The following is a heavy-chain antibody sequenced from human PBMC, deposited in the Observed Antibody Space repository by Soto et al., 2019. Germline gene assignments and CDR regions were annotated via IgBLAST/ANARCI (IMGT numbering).Heavy chain of an antibody. Sequence: ASVKVSCKASGYTFTSYYMHWVRQAPGQGLEWMGIINPSGGSTSYAQKFQGRVTMTRDTSTSTVYMELSSLRSDDTAVYYCARSELGYCSSTSCYLRSPCHFDYWGQGTLVTVSS. CDR2: INPSGGST. CDR1: GYTFTSYY. CDR3: ARSELGYCSSTSCYLRSPCHFDY. D-gene: IGHD2-2*01. V-gene: IGHV1-46*01. J-gene: IGHJ4*02.